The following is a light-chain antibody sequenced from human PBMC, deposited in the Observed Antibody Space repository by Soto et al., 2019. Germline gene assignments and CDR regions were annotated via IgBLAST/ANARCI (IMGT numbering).Light chain of an antibody. J-gene: IGLJ3*02. Sequence: QSALTQPRSVSGSPGQSVTISCTGTSSDVGGYNFVSWYQQHPGKAPKLMIYEVSKRPSGVPDRFSGSKSGNTASLTISGLQAEDEADYYCCSYARSYTWVFGGGTNLT. CDR3: CSYARSYTWV. V-gene: IGLV2-11*01. CDR2: EVS. CDR1: SSDVGGYNF.